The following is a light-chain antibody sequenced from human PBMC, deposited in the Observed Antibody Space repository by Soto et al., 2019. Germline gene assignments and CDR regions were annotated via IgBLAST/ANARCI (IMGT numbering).Light chain of an antibody. CDR2: SNN. J-gene: IGLJ3*02. Sequence: QSVLTQPPSASGTPGQRVNISCSGSSSNSGSNTVNWYQQLPGTAPKLLIYSNNQRPSGVPDRFSGSKSGTSASLAISGLQSEDEADYYCAAWDDSLNGWVFGGGTKLTVL. V-gene: IGLV1-44*01. CDR3: AAWDDSLNGWV. CDR1: SSNSGSNT.